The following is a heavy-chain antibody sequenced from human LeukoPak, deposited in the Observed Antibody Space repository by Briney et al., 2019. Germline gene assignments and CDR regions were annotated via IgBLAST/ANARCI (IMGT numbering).Heavy chain of an antibody. D-gene: IGHD3-10*01. CDR1: GGSISSSNYY. Sequence: SETLSLTCTVSGGSISSSNYYWGWIRQPPGKGLEWIGNIYYSGTTYYSPSLVSRVTISVDTSRNQFSLKLGSVTAADTAMYYCARRSNYGSGRADYWGQGTLVTVSS. CDR2: IYYSGTT. CDR3: ARRSNYGSGRADY. V-gene: IGHV4-39*01. J-gene: IGHJ4*02.